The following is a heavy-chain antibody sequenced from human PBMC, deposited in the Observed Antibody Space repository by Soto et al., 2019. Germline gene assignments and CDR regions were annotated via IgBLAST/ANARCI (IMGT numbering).Heavy chain of an antibody. CDR3: VRDDPIFGAIPRMDV. Sequence: EVQLVESGGGLVKPGGSLRLSCSASGFPFSSYTMYWVRQAPGKALEWVSSITTSSSRNVFYADSVKGRFTISRDNANTTLSLLRNNVRVADTAVYYCVRDDPIFGAIPRMDVLGQGTTVTVSS. CDR2: ITTSSSRNV. J-gene: IGHJ6*02. D-gene: IGHD3-3*01. CDR1: GFPFSSYT. V-gene: IGHV3-21*02.